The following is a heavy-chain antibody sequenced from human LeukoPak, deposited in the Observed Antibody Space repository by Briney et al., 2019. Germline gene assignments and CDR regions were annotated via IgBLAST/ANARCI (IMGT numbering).Heavy chain of an antibody. D-gene: IGHD2-21*01. V-gene: IGHV1-2*02. J-gene: IGHJ6*03. CDR3: ARDLHHAPYCGGDCYLLDYYYYYYMDV. CDR1: GYTFTGYY. CDR2: INPNSGGT. Sequence: ASVKVSCKASGYTFTGYYMHWVRQAPGQGLEWMGWINPNSGGTNYAQKFQGRVTMTRDTSISTAYMELSRLRSDDTAVYYCARDLHHAPYCGGDCYLLDYYYYYYMDVWGKGTTVTVSS.